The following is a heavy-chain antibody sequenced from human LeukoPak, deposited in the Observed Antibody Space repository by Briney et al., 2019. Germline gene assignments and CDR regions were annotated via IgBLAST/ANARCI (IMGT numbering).Heavy chain of an antibody. V-gene: IGHV1-2*04. CDR3: ARDSLWSATGSYYPGAFAY. J-gene: IGHJ1*01. Sequence: ASVKVSCKASGYTFTGYYMHWVRQAPGQGREWMGWINPNSGGTNYAQKFQGWVTMTRDTSISTAYMELSRLRSDDTAVYYCARDSLWSATGSYYPGAFAYWGQGTLVTVSS. CDR2: INPNSGGT. CDR1: GYTFTGYY. D-gene: IGHD3-10*01.